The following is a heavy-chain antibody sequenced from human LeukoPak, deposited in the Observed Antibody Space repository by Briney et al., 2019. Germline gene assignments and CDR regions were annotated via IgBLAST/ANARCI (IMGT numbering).Heavy chain of an antibody. Sequence: GGSLRLSCAASGFTFINAWMAWVRQAPGKGLEWVGRIKSKTDGGTTDYAAPVKGRFTISRDDSKNTLYLQMNSLKTEDTAVYYCTTFISYYYDSSGYLLFDIWGQGTMVTVSS. CDR2: IKSKTDGGTT. V-gene: IGHV3-15*01. CDR3: TTFISYYYDSSGYLLFDI. CDR1: GFTFINAW. D-gene: IGHD3-22*01. J-gene: IGHJ3*02.